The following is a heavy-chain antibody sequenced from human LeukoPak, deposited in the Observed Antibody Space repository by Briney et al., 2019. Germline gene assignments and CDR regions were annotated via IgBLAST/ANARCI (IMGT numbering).Heavy chain of an antibody. CDR2: ISGSGGST. Sequence: GGSLRLSCAASEFTVSSYAMSWVRQAPGKGLEWVSAISGSGGSTYYADSVKGRFTISRDNSKNTLYLQMNSLRAEDTAVYYCAKAPIAVAAHFDYWGQATLVTVSS. CDR3: AKAPIAVAAHFDY. CDR1: EFTVSSYA. D-gene: IGHD6-19*01. J-gene: IGHJ4*02. V-gene: IGHV3-23*01.